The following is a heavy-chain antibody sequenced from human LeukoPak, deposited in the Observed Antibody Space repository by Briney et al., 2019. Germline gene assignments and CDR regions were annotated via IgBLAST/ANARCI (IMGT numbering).Heavy chain of an antibody. J-gene: IGHJ2*01. Sequence: SVKVSCKASGGTFSSYAISWVRQASGQGLEWMGGIIPIFGTANYAQKFQGRVTITADESTSTAYMELSSLRSEDTAVYYCARADILTGYYTDYWYFDLWGRGTLVTVSS. CDR2: IIPIFGTA. D-gene: IGHD3-9*01. V-gene: IGHV1-69*13. CDR1: GGTFSSYA. CDR3: ARADILTGYYTDYWYFDL.